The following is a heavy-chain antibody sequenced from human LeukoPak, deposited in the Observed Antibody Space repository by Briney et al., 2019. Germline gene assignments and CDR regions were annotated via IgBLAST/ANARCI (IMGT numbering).Heavy chain of an antibody. CDR1: GFTFSSYG. CDR2: IRYDGSNK. D-gene: IGHD6-13*01. J-gene: IGHJ4*02. CDR3: AKDKKGIAAAGIPDY. Sequence: PGGSLRLSCAASGFTFSSYGMHWVRQAPGKGLEWVAFIRYDGSNKYYADSVKGRFTISRDNSKNTLYLQMNSLRAEDTALCYCAKDKKGIAAAGIPDYWGQGTLVTVSS. V-gene: IGHV3-30*02.